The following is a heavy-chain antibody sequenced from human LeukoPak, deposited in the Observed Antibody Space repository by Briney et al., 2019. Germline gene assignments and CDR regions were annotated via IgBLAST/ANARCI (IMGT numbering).Heavy chain of an antibody. CDR3: ARTQVGFGELLSYMDV. V-gene: IGHV3-48*03. D-gene: IGHD3-10*01. CDR1: GFTFSSYE. CDR2: ISSSGSTI. J-gene: IGHJ6*03. Sequence: GSLRLSCAASGFTFSSYEMNWVRQAPGKGLEWVSYISSSGSTIYYADSVKGRFTISRDNAKNSLYLQMNSLRVEDTAVYYCARTQVGFGELLSYMDVWGKGTTVTISS.